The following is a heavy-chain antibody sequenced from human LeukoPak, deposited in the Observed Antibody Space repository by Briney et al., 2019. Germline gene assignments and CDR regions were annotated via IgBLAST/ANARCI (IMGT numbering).Heavy chain of an antibody. J-gene: IGHJ5*02. D-gene: IGHD6-6*01. CDR1: GYTFTGYY. CDR2: INPNSGGT. CDR3: ARAGPIEYRETNWFDP. Sequence: ASVKVSCKASGYTFTGYYMHWVRQAPGQGLEWMGRINPNSGGTNYAQKFQGRVTMTRDTSISTAYMELSRLRSDDTAVYYCARAGPIEYRETNWFDPWGQGTLVTVSS. V-gene: IGHV1-2*06.